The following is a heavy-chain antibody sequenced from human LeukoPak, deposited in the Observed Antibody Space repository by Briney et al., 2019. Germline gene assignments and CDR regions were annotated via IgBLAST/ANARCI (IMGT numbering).Heavy chain of an antibody. D-gene: IGHD1-14*01. CDR3: ARERGIRDAFDF. V-gene: IGHV1-3*03. CDR2: ISVGNGDS. J-gene: IGHJ3*01. CDR1: GHTFTSYT. Sequence: ASVKVSCKASGHTFTSYTIHWVRQAPGQSLEWMGWISVGNGDSKCSQEFQGRVTLTRDTSATTAYLELSGLRLEDMALYYCARERGIRDAFDFWGQGTMVTVSS.